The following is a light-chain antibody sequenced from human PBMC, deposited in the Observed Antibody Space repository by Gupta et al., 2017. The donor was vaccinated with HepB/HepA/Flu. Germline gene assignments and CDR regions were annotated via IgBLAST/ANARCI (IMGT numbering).Light chain of an antibody. CDR1: SSDVGGYNY. Sequence: SALTQPASVSGSPVQSITISCTGTSSDVGGYNYVSWYQQHPGKANKLMIYDVSNRPTGVANRFSGSKSGNTASLTIYEPQAEEEADYYCSSYTSSSIVVFGGGTKLTVL. CDR2: DVS. V-gene: IGLV2-14*01. CDR3: SSYTSSSIVV. J-gene: IGLJ2*01.